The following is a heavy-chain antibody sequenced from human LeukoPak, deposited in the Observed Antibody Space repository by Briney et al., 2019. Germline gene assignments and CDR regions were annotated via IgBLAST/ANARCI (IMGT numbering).Heavy chain of an antibody. D-gene: IGHD1-26*01. CDR1: GFTFSSYF. CDR2: ISGSGSDT. J-gene: IGHJ4*02. V-gene: IGHV3-23*01. Sequence: GGSLRLSCAASGFTFSSYFMNWVRQAPGRGLEWVSRISGSGSDTYNADSVKGRFTISKDNARNTLYLQMNSLRAEDTAVYYCAKSYSGATRHCDYWGQGTLVTVSS. CDR3: AKSYSGATRHCDY.